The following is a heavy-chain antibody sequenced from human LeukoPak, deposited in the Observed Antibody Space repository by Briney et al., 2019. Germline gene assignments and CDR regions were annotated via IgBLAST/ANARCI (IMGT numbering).Heavy chain of an antibody. CDR2: ISISNTYI. D-gene: IGHD3-16*01. CDR3: ASMRGGYEGYFDY. CDR1: GFTFSTYS. J-gene: IGHJ4*02. Sequence: GGSLSLSCAASGFTFSTYSMTWVRQAPGKGLEWVSSISISNTYINYADSVKGRFTVSRDNAKNSLYLQMNSLRAEDTAVYYCASMRGGYEGYFDYWGQGTLVTVS. V-gene: IGHV3-21*01.